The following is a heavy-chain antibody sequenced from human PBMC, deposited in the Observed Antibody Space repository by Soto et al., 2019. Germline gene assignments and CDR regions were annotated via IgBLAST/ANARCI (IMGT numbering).Heavy chain of an antibody. CDR1: GFTFSGSA. V-gene: IGHV3-73*01. Sequence: PGGSLRLSCAASGFTFSGSAMHWVRQASGKGLEWVGRIRSKTNNYATAYAASVKGRFTISRDDSRNTAYLQMNSLKTEDPAVYYCTRQAGCSSTSCYADYYFDYWGQGTLVTVSS. J-gene: IGHJ4*02. D-gene: IGHD2-2*01. CDR2: IRSKTNNYAT. CDR3: TRQAGCSSTSCYADYYFDY.